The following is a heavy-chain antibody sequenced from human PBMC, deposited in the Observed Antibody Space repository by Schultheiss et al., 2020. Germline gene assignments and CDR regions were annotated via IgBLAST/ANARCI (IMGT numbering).Heavy chain of an antibody. CDR1: GFTFSDYY. CDR2: ISSSGSTI. Sequence: GESLKISCAASGFTFSDYYMSWIRHAPGKGLEWISHISSSGSTIYADFVKGRFTISRDNAKNSLYLQMNSLRAEDTAVYYCARDRRRYFDYWGQGTLVTVSS. V-gene: IGHV3-11*01. J-gene: IGHJ4*02. CDR3: ARDRRRYFDY.